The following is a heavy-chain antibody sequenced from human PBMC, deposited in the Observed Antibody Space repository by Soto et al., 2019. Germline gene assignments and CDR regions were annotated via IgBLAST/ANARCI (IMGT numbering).Heavy chain of an antibody. V-gene: IGHV4-4*02. CDR1: GVSISSGNW. J-gene: IGHJ4*02. CDR3: ARLVYDTRLNYMYFDF. D-gene: IGHD2-8*01. CDR2: IFHDGTA. Sequence: KSSETLSLTCAVSGVSISSGNWLTWVRQTPQRGLEYIGEIFHDGTANYYPSFERRVAISVDTSKNQFSLKLTSVTAADTAIYFCARLVYDTRLNYMYFDFWGQGALVTGSS.